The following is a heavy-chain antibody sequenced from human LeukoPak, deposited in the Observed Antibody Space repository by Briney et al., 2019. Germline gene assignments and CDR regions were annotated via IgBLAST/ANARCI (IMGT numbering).Heavy chain of an antibody. D-gene: IGHD5-24*01. Sequence: GGSLRLSCAASGFTFSSYEMSWVRQAPGKGLEWVSYISSSGSTIYYADSVKGRFTISRDNAKNSLYLQMNSLRAEDTAVYYCAREDRDGNYFDYWGQGTLVTVSS. CDR1: GFTFSSYE. V-gene: IGHV3-48*03. CDR2: ISSSGSTI. CDR3: AREDRDGNYFDY. J-gene: IGHJ4*02.